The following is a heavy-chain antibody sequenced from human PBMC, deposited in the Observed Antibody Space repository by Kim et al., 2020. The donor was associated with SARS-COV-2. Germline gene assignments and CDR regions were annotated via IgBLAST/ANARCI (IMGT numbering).Heavy chain of an antibody. V-gene: IGHV1-69*13. J-gene: IGHJ5*02. CDR2: IIPIFGTA. Sequence: SVKVSCKASGGTFSSYAISWVRQAPGQGLEWMGGIIPIFGTANYAQKFQGRVTITADESTSTAYMELSSLRSEDTAVYYCASLIRSSSINWFDPWGQGTLVTVSS. CDR3: ASLIRSSSINWFDP. CDR1: GGTFSSYA. D-gene: IGHD6-13*01.